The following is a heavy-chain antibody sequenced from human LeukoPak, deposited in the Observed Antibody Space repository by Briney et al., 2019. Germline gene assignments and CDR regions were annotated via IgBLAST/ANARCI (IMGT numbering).Heavy chain of an antibody. CDR3: ASPGVVVSNRAFDY. CDR2: ISSSSSYI. J-gene: IGHJ4*02. CDR1: GFTFSSYS. V-gene: IGHV3-21*01. Sequence: GGSLRLSCAASGFTFSSYSMNWVRQAPGKGLEWVSSISSSSSYIYYADSVKGRFTISRDNAKNSLYLQMNSPRAEDTAVYYCASPGVVVSNRAFDYWGQGTLVTVSS. D-gene: IGHD2-15*01.